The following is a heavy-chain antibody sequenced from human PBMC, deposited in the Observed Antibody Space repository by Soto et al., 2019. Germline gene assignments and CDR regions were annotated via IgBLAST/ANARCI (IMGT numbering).Heavy chain of an antibody. Sequence: SETLSLTCTVSGGSISSYYWSWSRQPPGKGLEWIGYIYYSGSTNYNPSLKSRVTISVDTSKNQFSLKLSSVTAADAAVYYCARMRNILTGYPGPFDYWGQGTLVTVS. D-gene: IGHD3-9*01. CDR1: GGSISSYY. J-gene: IGHJ4*02. CDR2: IYYSGST. V-gene: IGHV4-59*01. CDR3: ARMRNILTGYPGPFDY.